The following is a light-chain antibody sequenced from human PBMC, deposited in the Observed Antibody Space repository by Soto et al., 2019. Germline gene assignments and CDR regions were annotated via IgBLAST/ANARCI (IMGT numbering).Light chain of an antibody. CDR2: GAS. J-gene: IGKJ2*01. V-gene: IGKV3-15*01. CDR1: QSVTIS. Sequence: EIVMTQSPATLSVSPGEGATLSCRASQSVTISLAWYQQKPGQAPTLLIYGASSRATGTPVRFSGSGSGTEFTLTISSLQSEDFAVAYCQQYNDWPRTFGQGTKLEI. CDR3: QQYNDWPRT.